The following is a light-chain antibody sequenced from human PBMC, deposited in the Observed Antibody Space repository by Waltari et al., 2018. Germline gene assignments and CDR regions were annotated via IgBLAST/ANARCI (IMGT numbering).Light chain of an antibody. CDR1: QSVLHTNNQDY. V-gene: IGKV4-1*01. CDR3: QQYYSTPNT. J-gene: IGKJ2*01. CDR2: WAS. Sequence: DIVMTQSPDSLGVSLGERATINCKSSQSVLHTNNQDYIAWYQQKPGQPPKLLIYWASTREFGVPDRFSGSGSGTSFTLTISSLQAEDVAVYYCQQYYSTPNTFGQGTKLEIK.